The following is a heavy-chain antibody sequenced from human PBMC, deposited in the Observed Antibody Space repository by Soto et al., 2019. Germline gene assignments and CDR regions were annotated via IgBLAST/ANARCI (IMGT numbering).Heavy chain of an antibody. V-gene: IGHV1-3*01. CDR1: GYSFTSHA. CDR2: INAGNGNT. J-gene: IGHJ4*02. CDR3: LGYCSGGSCYSRGY. D-gene: IGHD2-15*01. Sequence: QVQLVQSGAEVKKPGASVKVSCKASGYSFTSHAMHWVRQAPGQRLEWMGWINAGNGNTKYSQKFQGRVTITRDTSASHGYMEVSSLRSEGTAVEYCLGYCSGGSCYSRGYWGQGTLVTVSS.